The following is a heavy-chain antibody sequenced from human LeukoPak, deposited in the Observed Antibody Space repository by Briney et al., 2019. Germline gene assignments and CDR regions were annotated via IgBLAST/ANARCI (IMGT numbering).Heavy chain of an antibody. J-gene: IGHJ4*02. CDR3: AKPYDSSLYTNLDY. CDR2: ISYDGSKK. CDR1: GFTFSTYA. D-gene: IGHD3-22*01. Sequence: PGGSLRLSCVASGFTFSTYAKHWVRQAPGKGLEWVTVISYDGSKKYYADSVKGRFTISRDNSKNTLYLQVDSLRPEDTAVYYCAKPYDSSLYTNLDYWGQGTLVTVSS. V-gene: IGHV3-30-3*02.